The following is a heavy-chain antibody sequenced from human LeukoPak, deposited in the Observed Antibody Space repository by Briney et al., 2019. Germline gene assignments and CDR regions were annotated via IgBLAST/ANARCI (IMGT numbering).Heavy chain of an antibody. D-gene: IGHD2-2*01. CDR1: GFTFSSYW. V-gene: IGHV3-74*01. CDR3: ARGVGYCSSTSCYWRFDP. CDR2: INSDGSST. J-gene: IGHJ5*02. Sequence: GGSLRLSCAASGFTFSSYWMHWVRQAPGKGLVWVSRINSDGSSTSYADSVKGRFTISRDNAKNTLYLQMNSLRAEDTAVYYCARGVGYCSSTSCYWRFDPWGQGTLVTVSS.